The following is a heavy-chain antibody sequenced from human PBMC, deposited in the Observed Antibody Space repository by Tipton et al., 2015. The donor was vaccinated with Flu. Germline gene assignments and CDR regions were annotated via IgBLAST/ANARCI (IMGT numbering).Heavy chain of an antibody. Sequence: SLRLSCAASGFTFSSYSMNWVRQAPGKGLEWVSAISGSGGSTYYADSVKGRFTISRDNSKNTLYLQMNSLRAEDTAVYYCAKDPPLPNVVPAAKNWFDPWGQGTLVTVSS. V-gene: IGHV3-23*01. CDR1: GFTFSSYS. CDR2: ISGSGGST. J-gene: IGHJ5*02. D-gene: IGHD2-2*01. CDR3: AKDPPLPNVVPAAKNWFDP.